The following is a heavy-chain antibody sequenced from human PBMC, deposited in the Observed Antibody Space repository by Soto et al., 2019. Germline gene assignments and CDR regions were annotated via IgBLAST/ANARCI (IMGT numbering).Heavy chain of an antibody. D-gene: IGHD5-12*01. CDR3: ARAWLRFSLDY. V-gene: IGHV4-34*01. CDR1: GGSVNGYY. CDR2: INHSGST. J-gene: IGHJ4*02. Sequence: KPSETLSLTCAVYGGSVNGYYWNWIRQPPGKGLEWIGEINHSGSTNYNPSLKSRVTISVDTSKNQFSLKLSSMTAADTAVYYCARAWLRFSLDYWGQGTLVTVSS.